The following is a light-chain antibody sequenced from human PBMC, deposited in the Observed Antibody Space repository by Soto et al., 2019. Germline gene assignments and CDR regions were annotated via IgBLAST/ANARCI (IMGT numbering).Light chain of an antibody. V-gene: IGLV1-40*01. J-gene: IGLJ1*01. CDR3: QSYDSSLSGYV. Sequence: QSVLTQPPSESQAPGQRVTISCTGSSSNIGAGYEAHWYQQVPGTAPKLLIYENNNRPSGVPDRFSGSKSGTSASLAITGLQAEDEAEYYCQSYDSSLSGYVFGTGTKVTLL. CDR1: SSNIGAGYE. CDR2: ENN.